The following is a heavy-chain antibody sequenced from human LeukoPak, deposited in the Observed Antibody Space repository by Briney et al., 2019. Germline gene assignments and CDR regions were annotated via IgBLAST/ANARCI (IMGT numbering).Heavy chain of an antibody. Sequence: PGGSLRLSCAASGFTLSTFAMNWVRQAPGKGLEWVSAISGSDVSTFYADSVKGRFTISRDDSKNTVYLQMNSLRAEDTAVYYCAKGSYSGFSARADYWGQGILVTVSS. CDR3: AKGSYSGFSARADY. V-gene: IGHV3-23*01. CDR2: ISGSDVST. D-gene: IGHD5-12*01. CDR1: GFTLSTFA. J-gene: IGHJ4*02.